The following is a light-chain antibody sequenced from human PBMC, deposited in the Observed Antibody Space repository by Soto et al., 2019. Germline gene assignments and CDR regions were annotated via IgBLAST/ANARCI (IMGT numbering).Light chain of an antibody. CDR2: WAS. J-gene: IGKJ1*01. CDR3: QQYNDRLWT. Sequence: DIVMTQSPDSLAVSLGERATINCKSSQSVLYSSNNKNYLSWYQQRPGQPPKLLIYWASTRESGVPDRFSGSGSGTDFTLNIRSMKAEDVAVYYCQQYNDRLWTVGQGTKVDIK. CDR1: QSVLYSSNNKNY. V-gene: IGKV4-1*01.